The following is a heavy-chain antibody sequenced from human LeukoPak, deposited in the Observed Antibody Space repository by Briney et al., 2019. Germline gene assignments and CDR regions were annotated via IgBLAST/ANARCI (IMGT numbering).Heavy chain of an antibody. V-gene: IGHV3-66*01. D-gene: IGHD4-17*01. CDR3: ARAETRVTTWTT. J-gene: IGHJ4*02. CDR1: GFTVSSHY. CDR2: IYIGGST. Sequence: GGSLRLSCAASGFTVSSHYMTWVRQAPEKGLEWVSVIYIGGSTYYADSVKGRFTISTDNSKNTVYLQMNSLRAEDTALYYCARAETRVTTWTTWGQGTLVTVSS.